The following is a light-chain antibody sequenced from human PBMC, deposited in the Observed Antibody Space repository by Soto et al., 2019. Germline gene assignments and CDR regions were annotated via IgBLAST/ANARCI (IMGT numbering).Light chain of an antibody. Sequence: EIVLTQSPATLSLSPGERATLSCGASQSVSSNYLAWYQQKPGLAPRLLIYDASSRATGIPDRCSGSGSGTDFSLTISSLEPEDFAVYYCQHYGRSPRTFGQGTKVEIK. CDR3: QHYGRSPRT. CDR1: QSVSSNY. V-gene: IGKV3D-20*01. J-gene: IGKJ1*01. CDR2: DAS.